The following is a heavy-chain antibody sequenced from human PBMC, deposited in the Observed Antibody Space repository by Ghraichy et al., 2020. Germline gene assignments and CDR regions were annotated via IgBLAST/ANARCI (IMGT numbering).Heavy chain of an antibody. CDR3: AKERDTSGYYSFRGDYYGMDV. V-gene: IGHV3-30*18. CDR2: TSYDGSNK. J-gene: IGHJ6*02. CDR1: GITFSRYG. D-gene: IGHD3-22*01. Sequence: GGSLRLSCAASGITFSRYGMHWVRRAPGKGLEWVAVTSYDGSNKYYADSVKGRFTISRDNSKNTLYLQMSSLRAEDTAVYYCAKERDTSGYYSFRGDYYGMDVWGPGTTVTVSS.